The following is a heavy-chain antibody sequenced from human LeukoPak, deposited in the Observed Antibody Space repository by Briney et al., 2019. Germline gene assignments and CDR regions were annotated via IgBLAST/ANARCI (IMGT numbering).Heavy chain of an antibody. CDR2: IRYDGSNK. CDR1: GFTFDDYA. CDR3: AKEAAGATFRAYYFDY. Sequence: PGGSLRLSCAASGFTFDDYAMHWVRQAPGKGLEWVAFIRYDGSNKYYADSVKGRFTISRDNSKNTLYLQMNSLRAEDTAVYYCAKEAAGATFRAYYFDYWGQGTLVTVSS. J-gene: IGHJ4*02. V-gene: IGHV3-30*02. D-gene: IGHD1-26*01.